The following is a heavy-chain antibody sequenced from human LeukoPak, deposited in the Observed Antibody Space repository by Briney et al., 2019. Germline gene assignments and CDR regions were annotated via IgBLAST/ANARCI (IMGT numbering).Heavy chain of an antibody. Sequence: GGSLRLSCAASGSTFSSYEMNWVRQAPGKGLEWVSYISSSGSTIYYADSVKGRFTISRDNAKNSLYLQMNSLRAEDTAVYYYAREGYYYDSSGFYWGQGTLVTVSS. D-gene: IGHD3-22*01. V-gene: IGHV3-48*03. CDR3: AREGYYYDSSGFY. J-gene: IGHJ4*02. CDR1: GSTFSSYE. CDR2: ISSSGSTI.